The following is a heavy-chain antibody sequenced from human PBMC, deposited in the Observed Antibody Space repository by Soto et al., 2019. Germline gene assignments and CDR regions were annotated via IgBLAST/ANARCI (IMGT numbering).Heavy chain of an antibody. D-gene: IGHD3-3*01. Sequence: SETLSLTCTVSGGFISSYYWSWIRQPPGKGLEWIGYIYYSGSTNYNPSLKSRVTISVDTSKNQFSLKLSSVTAADTAVYYCARGVTIFGVVSWAFDIWGQGTMVTVSS. CDR3: ARGVTIFGVVSWAFDI. J-gene: IGHJ3*02. V-gene: IGHV4-59*01. CDR1: GGFISSYY. CDR2: IYYSGST.